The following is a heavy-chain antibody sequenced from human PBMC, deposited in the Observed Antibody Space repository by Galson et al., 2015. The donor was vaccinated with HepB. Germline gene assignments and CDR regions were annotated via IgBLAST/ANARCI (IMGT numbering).Heavy chain of an antibody. CDR2: ISYDGRIK. CDR1: GFSFSTYG. J-gene: IGHJ4*02. D-gene: IGHD6-13*01. Sequence: SLRLSCAASGFSFSTYGMHWVRQAPAKGLEWVAVISYDGRIKYYKDSVKGRFTISRDDSKSTLYLQMNSLRTEDTALYYCAKDGAAAHAGFDLWGQGTLVTVSS. CDR3: AKDGAAAHAGFDL. V-gene: IGHV3-30*18.